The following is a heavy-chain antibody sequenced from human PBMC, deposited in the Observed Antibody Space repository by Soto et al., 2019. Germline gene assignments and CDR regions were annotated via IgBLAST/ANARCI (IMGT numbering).Heavy chain of an antibody. Sequence: QLQLQESGSGLVKPSQTLSLTCAVSGGSISSGGYSWSWIRQPPGKGLEWIGYIYHSGSTYYNPTRKGRVTRSEDRSTKQFSLKPRSVNAADTAVYYCAVSGYYHKSGIDCWGQGTTVTVSS. CDR1: GGSISSGGYS. CDR3: AVSGYYHKSGIDC. D-gene: IGHD3-22*01. J-gene: IGHJ6*02. V-gene: IGHV4-30-2*01. CDR2: IYHSGST.